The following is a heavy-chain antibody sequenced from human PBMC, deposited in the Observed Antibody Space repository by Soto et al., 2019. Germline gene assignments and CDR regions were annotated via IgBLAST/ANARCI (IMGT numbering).Heavy chain of an antibody. CDR2: MNPINGAT. CDR1: GYDFIAYD. CDR3: GRGPSPRGPAGGTPYYYAMDV. Sequence: GASVKVSCKASGYDFIAYDINWVRQASGQGLEWMGWMNPINGATGTARRFKGRVSMTRNTATGTAYLELTSLRSNDTAVYYCGRGPSPRGPAGGTPYYYAMDVWGQGTTVTVSS. J-gene: IGHJ6*02. V-gene: IGHV1-8*02. D-gene: IGHD6-13*01.